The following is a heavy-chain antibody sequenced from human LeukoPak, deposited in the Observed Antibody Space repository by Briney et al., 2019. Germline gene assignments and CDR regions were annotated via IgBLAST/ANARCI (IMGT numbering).Heavy chain of an antibody. CDR3: ARVSVDYDFWSGYSLDAFDI. Sequence: SETLFLTCTVSGGSISSSSYYWGWIRQPPGKGLEWIGSIYYSGSTYYNPSLKSRVTISVDTSKNQFSLKLSSVTAADTAVYYCARVSVDYDFWSGYSLDAFDIWGQGTMVTVSS. V-gene: IGHV4-39*01. CDR1: GGSISSSSYY. D-gene: IGHD3-3*01. J-gene: IGHJ3*02. CDR2: IYYSGST.